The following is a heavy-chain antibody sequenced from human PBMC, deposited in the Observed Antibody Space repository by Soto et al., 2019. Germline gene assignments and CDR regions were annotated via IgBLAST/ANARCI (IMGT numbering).Heavy chain of an antibody. V-gene: IGHV3-23*01. D-gene: IGHD3-3*01. Sequence: GGSLRLSCAASGFTFSSYAMSWVRQAPGKGLEWVSAISGSGGSTYYADSVKGRFTISRDNSKNTLYLQMNSLRAEDTAVYYCAKVSDVLRFLEWTNAFDIWGQGTMVTVSS. J-gene: IGHJ3*02. CDR3: AKVSDVLRFLEWTNAFDI. CDR1: GFTFSSYA. CDR2: ISGSGGST.